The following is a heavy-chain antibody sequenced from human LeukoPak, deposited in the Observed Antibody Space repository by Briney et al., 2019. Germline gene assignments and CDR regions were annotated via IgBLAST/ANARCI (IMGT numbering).Heavy chain of an antibody. V-gene: IGHV1-2*02. D-gene: IGHD3-22*01. CDR1: GYTFTGYY. Sequence: ASVKVSCKASGYTFTGYYMHWVRQAPGQGLEWMGWINPNGGGTNYAQKLQGRVTMTTDTSTSTAYMELRSLRSDDTAVYYCARDLRITMIVVVTRGAFDIWGQGTMVTVSS. CDR3: ARDLRITMIVVVTRGAFDI. CDR2: INPNGGGT. J-gene: IGHJ3*02.